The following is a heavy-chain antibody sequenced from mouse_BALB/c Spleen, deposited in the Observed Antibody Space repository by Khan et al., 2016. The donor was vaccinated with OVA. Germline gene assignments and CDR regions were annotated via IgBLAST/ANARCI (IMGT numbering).Heavy chain of an antibody. Sequence: QVRLQQSGPGLVQPSQSLSITCTVSGFSLTNYSVHWVRQSPGKGLEWLGVIWSAGSTDYNAAFISRLTIRKDNSRSQVFFTMNSLQPNDTAIYYCARRGYDYGRGALFAYWGQGTLVTVSA. D-gene: IGHD2-4*01. J-gene: IGHJ3*01. CDR3: ARRGYDYGRGALFAY. V-gene: IGHV2-2*02. CDR1: GFSLTNYS. CDR2: IWSAGST.